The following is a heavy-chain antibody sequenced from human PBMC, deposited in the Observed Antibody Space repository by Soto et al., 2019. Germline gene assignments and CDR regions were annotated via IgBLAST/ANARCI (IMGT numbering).Heavy chain of an antibody. V-gene: IGHV1-69*10. Sequence: GASVKVSCKASGYTFTSYDINWVRRATGQGLEWMGWINPILGIADYAQKFQGRVTTTADKSMSTAYMELSSLRSEDTAVYYCASALVYDIPTLHAFDIWGQGTMVTVSS. CDR3: ASALVYDIPTLHAFDI. CDR1: GYTFTSYD. J-gene: IGHJ3*02. CDR2: INPILGIA. D-gene: IGHD3-9*01.